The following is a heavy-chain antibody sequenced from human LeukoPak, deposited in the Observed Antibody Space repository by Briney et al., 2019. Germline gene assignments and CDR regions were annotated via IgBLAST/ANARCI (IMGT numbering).Heavy chain of an antibody. CDR3: ARDSAYDFWSGSPYRTYYYYMDV. Sequence: ASVKVSCKASGYTFTGYYMHWVRQAPGQGLEWMGWINPNSGGTNYVQKFQGRVTMTRDTSISTVYMELSRLRSDDTAVYYCARDSAYDFWSGSPYRTYYYYMDVWGKGTTVTVSS. D-gene: IGHD3-3*01. J-gene: IGHJ6*03. V-gene: IGHV1-2*02. CDR1: GYTFTGYY. CDR2: INPNSGGT.